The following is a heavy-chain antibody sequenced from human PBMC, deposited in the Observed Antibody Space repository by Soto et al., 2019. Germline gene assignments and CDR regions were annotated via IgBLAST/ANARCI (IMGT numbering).Heavy chain of an antibody. CDR3: ARRLDDYDSSGYSHDAFDI. D-gene: IGHD3-22*01. Sequence: QVQLVQSGAEVKKTGSSVKVSCKASGGTFTNYAISWVRQAPGQGLEWMGGTIPIFGTANYAQTFQGRVTITADESTSTAYMELSSLRSEDTAVYYCARRLDDYDSSGYSHDAFDIWGQGTMVTVSS. J-gene: IGHJ3*02. CDR1: GGTFTNYA. CDR2: TIPIFGTA. V-gene: IGHV1-69*01.